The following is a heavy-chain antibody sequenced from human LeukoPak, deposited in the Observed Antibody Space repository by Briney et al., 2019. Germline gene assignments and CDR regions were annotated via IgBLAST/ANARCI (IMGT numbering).Heavy chain of an antibody. Sequence: TSETLSLTCTVSGGSISSYYWSWIRQPPGKGLGWIGYIYYSRSTNYNPSLKSRVTISVDTSKNQLSLTMSSVTAADTAVYYCARHRTDGTDFFDYWGQGSLVTVSS. J-gene: IGHJ4*02. CDR1: GGSISSYY. D-gene: IGHD3/OR15-3a*01. CDR2: IYYSRST. V-gene: IGHV4-59*08. CDR3: ARHRTDGTDFFDY.